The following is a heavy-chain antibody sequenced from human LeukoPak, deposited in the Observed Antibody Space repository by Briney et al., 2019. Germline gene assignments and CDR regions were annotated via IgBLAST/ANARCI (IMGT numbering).Heavy chain of an antibody. Sequence: GGSLRLSCAASGFTFSGYAMSWVRQAPGKGLEWVSGVSGSGGSTYYADSLKGQFTISRDNSKNTLYLQMNSLRAEDTAVYYCAKDLNYGGNSPFDYWGQGTLVTVSS. V-gene: IGHV3-23*01. CDR3: AKDLNYGGNSPFDY. J-gene: IGHJ4*02. CDR2: VSGSGGST. D-gene: IGHD4-23*01. CDR1: GFTFSGYA.